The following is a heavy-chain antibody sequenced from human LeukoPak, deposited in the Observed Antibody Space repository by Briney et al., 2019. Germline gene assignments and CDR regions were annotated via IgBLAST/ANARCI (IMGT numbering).Heavy chain of an antibody. J-gene: IGHJ5*02. Sequence: SETLSLTCTVSGGSISTYYWSWIRQPPGKGLEWIGYIYYSGSTNYNPSLKSRVTISVDTSKNQFSLKLSSVTAADTAVYYCARPREYYDSSGYSTRWFDPWGQGTLVTVSS. D-gene: IGHD3-22*01. CDR2: IYYSGST. V-gene: IGHV4-59*08. CDR3: ARPREYYDSSGYSTRWFDP. CDR1: GGSISTYY.